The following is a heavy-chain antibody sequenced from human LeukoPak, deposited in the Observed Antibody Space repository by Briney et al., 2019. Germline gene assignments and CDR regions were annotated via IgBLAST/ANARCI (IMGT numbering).Heavy chain of an antibody. V-gene: IGHV3-23*01. CDR2: ISGSGGRT. CDR1: GFIFSDYA. J-gene: IGHJ3*02. Sequence: PGGSLRLSCAASGFIFSDYAMTWVRQPPGKGLEWGSSISGSGGRTDYAESVKGRFTVSRDNSKNALYMQMNSLRAEDTAVYYCARSYGVKDAFDIWGQGTMVTVSS. D-gene: IGHD4-23*01. CDR3: ARSYGVKDAFDI.